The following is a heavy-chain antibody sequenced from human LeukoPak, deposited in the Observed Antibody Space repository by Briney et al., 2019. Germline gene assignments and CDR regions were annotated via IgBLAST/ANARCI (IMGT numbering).Heavy chain of an antibody. J-gene: IGHJ4*02. D-gene: IGHD5-18*01. CDR1: GCTFTSYS. Sequence: PGGSLRLFCAASGCTFTSYSMNWVRQAPGKGLEWVSSISISSSYIYYAASVKGRFTISRDKAKNSLYLQMNSLRAEDTAVYYCARAGGGYSYADYWGQGTLVTVSS. V-gene: IGHV3-21*01. CDR3: ARAGGGYSYADY. CDR2: ISISSSYI.